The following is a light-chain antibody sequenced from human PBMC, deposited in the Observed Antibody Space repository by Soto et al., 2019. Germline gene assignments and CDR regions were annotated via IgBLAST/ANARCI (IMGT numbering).Light chain of an antibody. CDR3: QQYNNWPQT. J-gene: IGKJ1*01. CDR2: DAS. Sequence: EIVMTQSPATLSVSPGERATLSCRASQSVSSNLAWYQQKPGQAPRLLIYDASTRATGIPARFSGSGSGTEFTLTISSLQSEDFAVYYRQQYNNWPQTFGQGKKVDIK. V-gene: IGKV3-15*01. CDR1: QSVSSN.